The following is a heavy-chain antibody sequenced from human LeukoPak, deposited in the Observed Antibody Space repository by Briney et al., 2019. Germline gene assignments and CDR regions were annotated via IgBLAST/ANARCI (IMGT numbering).Heavy chain of an antibody. CDR2: IYYSGST. CDR3: ASSGRVRNAFDI. V-gene: IGHV4-39*01. D-gene: IGHD1-26*01. CDR1: GGSISSSSYS. Sequence: SETLSLTCTVSGGSISSSSYSWGWIRQPPGKGLEWIGSIYYSGSTYYNPSLKSRVTISVDTSKNQFSLKLSSVTAADTAVYYCASSGRVRNAFDIWGQGTMVTVSS. J-gene: IGHJ3*02.